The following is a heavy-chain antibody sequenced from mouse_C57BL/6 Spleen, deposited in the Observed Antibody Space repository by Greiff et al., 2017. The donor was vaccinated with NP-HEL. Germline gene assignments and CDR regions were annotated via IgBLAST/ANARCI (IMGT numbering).Heavy chain of an antibody. CDR3: ARLDDGYSWFAY. J-gene: IGHJ3*01. D-gene: IGHD2-3*01. CDR2: IYPGDGDT. CDR1: GYAFSSYW. Sequence: QVQLQQSGAELVKPGASVKISCKASGYAFSSYWMNWVKQRPGKGLEWIGQIYPGDGDTNYNGKFKGKATLTADKSSSTAYMQLSSLTSEDSAVYFCARLDDGYSWFAYWGQGTLVTVSA. V-gene: IGHV1-80*01.